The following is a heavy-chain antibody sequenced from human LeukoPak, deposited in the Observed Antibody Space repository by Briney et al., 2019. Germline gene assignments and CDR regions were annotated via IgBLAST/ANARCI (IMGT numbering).Heavy chain of an antibody. D-gene: IGHD3-10*01. Sequence: PGGSLRLSCAASGFTFSDYYMSWIRQAPGKGLEWVSYISSSGSTIYYADSVKGRFTISRDNAKNSLYLQMNSLRAEDTAVYYCARDTRTQLLWFGELVPPFSFDYWGQGTLVTVSS. CDR3: ARDTRTQLLWFGELVPPFSFDY. CDR1: GFTFSDYY. CDR2: ISSSGSTI. J-gene: IGHJ4*02. V-gene: IGHV3-11*01.